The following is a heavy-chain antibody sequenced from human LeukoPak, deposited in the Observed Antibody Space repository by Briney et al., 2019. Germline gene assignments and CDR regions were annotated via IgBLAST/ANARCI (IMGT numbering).Heavy chain of an antibody. CDR3: VRDGEGVAISVNYWFDP. V-gene: IGHV1-3*01. J-gene: IGHJ5*02. CDR2: INAGNGNT. D-gene: IGHD3-10*01. CDR1: GYTFTSYA. Sequence: ASVKVSCTASGYTFTSYAMHWVRQAPGQRLEWMGWINAGNGNTKYSQKFQGRVTITRDTSASTAYMELSSLRSEDTAVYYCVRDGEGVAISVNYWFDPWGQGTLVIVSS.